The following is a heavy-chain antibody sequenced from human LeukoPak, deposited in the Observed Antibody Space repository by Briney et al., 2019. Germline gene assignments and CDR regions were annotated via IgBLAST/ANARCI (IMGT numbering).Heavy chain of an antibody. D-gene: IGHD6-13*01. CDR1: GYSFTDYY. J-gene: IGHJ4*02. CDR3: ARDNQQLDFDY. V-gene: IGHV1-2*02. Sequence: AASVKVSCKASGYSFTDYYMHWVRQAPGQGLEWMGWVNPKNGDTKYAREFQGRVTMTRDTSITTVYVDLSGLISDDTAVYYCARDNQQLDFDYWGQGTLVTVSS. CDR2: VNPKNGDT.